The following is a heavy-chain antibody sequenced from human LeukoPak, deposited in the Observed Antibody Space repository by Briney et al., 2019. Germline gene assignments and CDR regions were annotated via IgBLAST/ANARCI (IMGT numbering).Heavy chain of an antibody. CDR3: ARDYGDGGWFDP. J-gene: IGHJ5*02. D-gene: IGHD4-17*01. V-gene: IGHV1-69*13. Sequence: ASVKVSCKASGGTFSSYAISWVRQAPGQGLEWMGGIIPIFGTANYAQKFQGRVTITAYESTSTAYMELSSLRSEDTAVYYCARDYGDGGWFDPWGQGTLVTVSS. CDR1: GGTFSSYA. CDR2: IIPIFGTA.